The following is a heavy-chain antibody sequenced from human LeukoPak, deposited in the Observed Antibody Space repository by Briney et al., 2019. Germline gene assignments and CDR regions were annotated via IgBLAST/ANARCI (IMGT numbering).Heavy chain of an antibody. D-gene: IGHD3-10*01. CDR2: IYWDDEK. V-gene: IGHV2-5*02. CDR3: AHTYYYGSGTYYFAY. Sequence: SGPTLVKPPQTLTLTCTFSGFSLSTPGVGVGWIRQPPGEALEWLSLIYWDDEKRYSPSLKSRLTITKDTSKKQVVLTVTNMDPVDTGTYYCAHTYYYGSGTYYFAYWGQGTLVTVSS. J-gene: IGHJ4*02. CDR1: GFSLSTPGVG.